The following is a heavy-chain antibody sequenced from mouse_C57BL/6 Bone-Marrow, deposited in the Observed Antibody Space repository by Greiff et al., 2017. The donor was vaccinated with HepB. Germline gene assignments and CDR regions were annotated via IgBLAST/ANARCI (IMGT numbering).Heavy chain of an antibody. V-gene: IGHV5-4*03. J-gene: IGHJ3*01. D-gene: IGHD1-1*01. CDR1: GFTFSSYA. CDR3: ARRTPNYYGSSSWFAY. Sequence: DVKLQESGGGLVKPGGSLKLSCAASGFTFSSYAMSWVRQTPEKRLEWVATISDGGSYTYYPDNVKGRFTISRDNAKNNLYLQMSHLKSEDTAMYYCARRTPNYYGSSSWFAYWGQGTLVTVSA. CDR2: ISDGGSYT.